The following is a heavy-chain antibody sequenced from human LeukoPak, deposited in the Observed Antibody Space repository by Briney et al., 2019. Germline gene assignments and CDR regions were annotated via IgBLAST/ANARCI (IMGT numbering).Heavy chain of an antibody. D-gene: IGHD3-22*01. CDR1: GFTFSDYH. V-gene: IGHV3-21*04. CDR2: ISTSNSYI. J-gene: IGHJ4*02. CDR3: AKSRLYDSHAFDI. Sequence: PGGSLRLSCVVSGFTFSDYHMNWVRQAPGKGLEWVSSISTSNSYIYYADSLTGRFTISRDNAKNSLYLQMNSLRAEDTAVYYCAKSRLYDSHAFDIWGQGTLVTVSS.